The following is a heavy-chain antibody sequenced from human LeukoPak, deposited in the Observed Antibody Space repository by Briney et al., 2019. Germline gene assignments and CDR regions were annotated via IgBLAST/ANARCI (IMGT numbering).Heavy chain of an antibody. V-gene: IGHV3-21*01. Sequence: GGSLRLSCAASGFTFSSCTMNWVRQAPGKGLEWVSSISSSSSYIYYADSVKGRFTISRDNAKNSLYLQMNSLRAKDTAVYYCARGPYYYDSSRNIYFDYWGQGTLVTVSS. CDR2: ISSSSSYI. D-gene: IGHD3-22*01. CDR1: GFTFSSCT. CDR3: ARGPYYYDSSRNIYFDY. J-gene: IGHJ4*02.